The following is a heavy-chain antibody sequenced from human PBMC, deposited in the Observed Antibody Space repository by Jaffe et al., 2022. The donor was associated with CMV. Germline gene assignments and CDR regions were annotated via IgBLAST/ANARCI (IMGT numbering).Heavy chain of an antibody. J-gene: IGHJ3*02. V-gene: IGHV3-13*01. CDR2: IGTAGDT. Sequence: EVQLVESGGGLVQPGGSLRLSCAASGFTFSSYDMHWVRQATGKGLEWVSAIGTAGDTYYPGSVKGRFTISRENAKNSLYLQMNSLRAGDTAVYYCAREGVRTSLGAFDIWGQGTMVTVSS. CDR3: AREGVRTSLGAFDI. CDR1: GFTFSSYD. D-gene: IGHD3-10*01.